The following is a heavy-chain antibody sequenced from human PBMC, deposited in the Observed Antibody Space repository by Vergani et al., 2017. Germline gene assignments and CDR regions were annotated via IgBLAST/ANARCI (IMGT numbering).Heavy chain of an antibody. J-gene: IGHJ3*02. CDR1: GFTFSSYS. D-gene: IGHD3-22*01. V-gene: IGHV3-48*01. Sequence: EVQLVESGGGLVQPGGSLRLSCAASGFTFSSYSMNWVRQAPGQGLEWVSYISSSSSTIYYADSVKGRFTISRDNAKNSLYLQMNSLRAEDTAVYYCARDPVFYDSSGYPSSHDAFDIWGQGTMVTVSS. CDR2: ISSSSSTI. CDR3: ARDPVFYDSSGYPSSHDAFDI.